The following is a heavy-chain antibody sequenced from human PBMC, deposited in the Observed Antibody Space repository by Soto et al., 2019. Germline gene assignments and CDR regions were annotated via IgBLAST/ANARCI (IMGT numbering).Heavy chain of an antibody. CDR3: ASYREQLVLYGMDV. D-gene: IGHD6-13*01. CDR2: ISAYNGNT. J-gene: IGHJ6*02. CDR1: GYTFTSYV. V-gene: IGHV1-18*01. Sequence: QVQLVQSGAEVKKPGASVKVSCKASGYTFTSYVSSWVRQAPGQGLQWMGWISAYNGNTNYAQKLQGRVTMTTDTSTSTAYMELRSLRSHDTAVYYCASYREQLVLYGMDVWGQGTTVTVSS.